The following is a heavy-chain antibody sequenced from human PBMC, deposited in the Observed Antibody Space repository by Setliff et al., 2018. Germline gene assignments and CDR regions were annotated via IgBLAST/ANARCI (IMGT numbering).Heavy chain of an antibody. J-gene: IGHJ6*03. Sequence: GGSLRLSCAASGFSVSSTYMTWVRQAPGKGLEWVSVITSSGRDTYYTDSVKGRFTISRDNSDNTLYLQMNSLRPEDTALYYCARSRYTNRWYEMSAMDVWGKGTTVTVSS. CDR3: ARSRYTNRWYEMSAMDV. CDR2: ITSSGRDT. V-gene: IGHV3-66*02. D-gene: IGHD6-13*01. CDR1: GFSVSSTY.